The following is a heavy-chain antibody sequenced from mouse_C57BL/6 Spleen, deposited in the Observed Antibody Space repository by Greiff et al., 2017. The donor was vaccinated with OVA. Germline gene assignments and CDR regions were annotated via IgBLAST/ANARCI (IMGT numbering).Heavy chain of an antibody. J-gene: IGHJ4*01. CDR2: IWSDGST. D-gene: IGHD2-4*01. CDR3: AGHSDDDYDGLCAMDY. V-gene: IGHV2-6-1*01. CDR1: GFSLTSYG. Sequence: VQLQESGPGLVAPSQSLSITCTVSGFSLTSYGVHWVRQPPGKGLEWLVVIWSDGSTTYYSAPKSRLSISKDNSKGQVFLKMNSLQADDTAMYYSAGHSDDDYDGLCAMDYWGQGTSGTVAS.